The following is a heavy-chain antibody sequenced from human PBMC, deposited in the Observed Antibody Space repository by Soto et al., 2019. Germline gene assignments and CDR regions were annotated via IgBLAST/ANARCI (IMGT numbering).Heavy chain of an antibody. CDR3: ARDPSIAAAP. CDR2: ISSSSSYI. J-gene: IGHJ5*02. Sequence: LRLSCAASGFTFGTYTMNWVRQAPGKGLEWVSSISSSSSYIYYADSVKGRFTISRDNAKNSLYLQMNSLRAEDTAVYYCARDPSIAAAPWGQGTLVTVSS. CDR1: GFTFGTYT. V-gene: IGHV3-21*01. D-gene: IGHD6-13*01.